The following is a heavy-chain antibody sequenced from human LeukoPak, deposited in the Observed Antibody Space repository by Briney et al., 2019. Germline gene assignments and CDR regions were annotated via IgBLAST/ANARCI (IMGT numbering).Heavy chain of an antibody. V-gene: IGHV4-59*08. CDR3: ARSNARDGYIFGY. D-gene: IGHD5-24*01. CDR2: FYDSGAT. Sequence: SETLSLTCTVSGGSITSSYWSWLRQPPGKGLQWIGYFYDSGATNYNPSLKSRVTISVDTSKTQLSLKMTSMTAADTAVYYCARSNARDGYIFGYWGQGTLVTVSS. CDR1: GGSITSSY. J-gene: IGHJ4*02.